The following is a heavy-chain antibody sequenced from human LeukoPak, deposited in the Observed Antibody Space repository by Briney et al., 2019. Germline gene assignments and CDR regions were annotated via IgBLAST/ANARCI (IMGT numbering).Heavy chain of an antibody. CDR2: MNPNSGHT. J-gene: IGHJ4*02. CDR1: GYTFTTYD. Sequence: RASVKVSCKASGYTFTTYDIIWVRQASGQGLEWMGWMNPNSGHTGYAQKFQGRVTMTRTTSISTAYMELTSLTSEDSDVYYCARSIVGVRKRNDYWGQGTLVTVSS. V-gene: IGHV1-8*01. D-gene: IGHD1-26*01. CDR3: ARSIVGVRKRNDY.